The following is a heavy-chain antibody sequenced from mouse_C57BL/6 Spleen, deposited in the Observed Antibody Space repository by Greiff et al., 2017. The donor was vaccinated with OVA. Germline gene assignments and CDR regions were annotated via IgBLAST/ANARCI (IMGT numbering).Heavy chain of an antibody. CDR3: ARDTTAYYFDY. V-gene: IGHV5-17*01. J-gene: IGHJ2*01. CDR2: ISSGSSTI. D-gene: IGHD1-2*01. CDR1: GFTFSDYG. Sequence: EVKVEESGGGLVKPGGSLKLSCAASGFTFSDYGMHWVRQAPEKGLEWVAYISSGSSTIYYADTVKGRFTISRDNAKNTLFLQMTSLRSEDTAMYYCARDTTAYYFDYWGQGTTLTVSS.